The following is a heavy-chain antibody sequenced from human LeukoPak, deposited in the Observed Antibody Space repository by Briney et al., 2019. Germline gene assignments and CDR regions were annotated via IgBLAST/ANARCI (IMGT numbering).Heavy chain of an antibody. CDR2: ISVTGYST. Sequence: GGSLRLSCADSGFTFSSYAMSWVRQAPGKGLEWVSTISVTGYSTYYADSVKGRFTISRDSSKNTLYLQMNSLRAEDTAVYYCAKEGERGGNSVGVFDIWGQGTMVTVSS. J-gene: IGHJ3*02. D-gene: IGHD1-26*01. CDR1: GFTFSSYA. V-gene: IGHV3-23*01. CDR3: AKEGERGGNSVGVFDI.